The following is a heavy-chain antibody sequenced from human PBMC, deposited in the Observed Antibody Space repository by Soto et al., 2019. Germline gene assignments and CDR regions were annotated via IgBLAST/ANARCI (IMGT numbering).Heavy chain of an antibody. CDR3: ATSGKVVPAAMGYYYYMDV. V-gene: IGHV1-24*01. D-gene: IGHD2-2*01. Sequence: QVQLVQSGAEVKKPGASVKVSCKVSGYTLTELSMHWVRQAPGKGLEWMGGFDPEDGETIYAQKFQGRVTMTEDTSTDTAYMELSSLRSEDTAVYYCATSGKVVPAAMGYYYYMDVWGKGTTVTVSS. J-gene: IGHJ6*03. CDR2: FDPEDGET. CDR1: GYTLTELS.